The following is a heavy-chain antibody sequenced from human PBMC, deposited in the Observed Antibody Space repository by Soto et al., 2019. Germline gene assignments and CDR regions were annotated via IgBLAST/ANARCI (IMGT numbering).Heavy chain of an antibody. CDR1: GYTFTGYY. V-gene: IGHV1-2*04. CDR2: INPNSGGT. D-gene: IGHD3-16*01. CDR3: ARDPGGRATPISAFDI. Sequence: VASVKVSCKASGYTFTGYYMHWVRQAPGQGLEWMGWINPNSGGTNYAQKFQGWVTMTRDTSISTAYMELSRLRSDDTAVYYCARDPGGRATPISAFDIWGQGTMVTVSS. J-gene: IGHJ3*02.